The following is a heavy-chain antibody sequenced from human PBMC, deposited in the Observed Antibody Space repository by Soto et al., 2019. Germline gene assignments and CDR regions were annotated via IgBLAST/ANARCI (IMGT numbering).Heavy chain of an antibody. CDR3: VRMNADSYQFYYAMDV. Sequence: QVTLKESGPVLVKPTETLTLTCTVSGFSLTTGRMGVSWIRQPPGKALEWLAHIFSDAERSYSTSMQSGLTISKDTSGSQVVLSMTNVDPVDTGTYYCVRMNADSYQFYYAMDVWGHGTTVTVSS. CDR2: IFSDAER. CDR1: GFSLTTGRMG. D-gene: IGHD2-2*01. J-gene: IGHJ6*02. V-gene: IGHV2-26*01.